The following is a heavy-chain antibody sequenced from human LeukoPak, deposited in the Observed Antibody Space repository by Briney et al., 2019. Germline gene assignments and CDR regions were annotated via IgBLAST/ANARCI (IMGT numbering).Heavy chain of an antibody. J-gene: IGHJ4*02. CDR3: ARIGGGSSWCYFDY. V-gene: IGHV3-7*04. CDR1: GFTFSTYA. D-gene: IGHD6-13*01. Sequence: GGSLRLSCAASGFTFSTYAMNWVRQAPGKGLEWVASIKQDGSEKSYVDSVKGRFTVSRDNAKNSLYLQMNSLRAEDTAVYYCARIGGGSSWCYFDYWGQGTLVTVSS. CDR2: IKQDGSEK.